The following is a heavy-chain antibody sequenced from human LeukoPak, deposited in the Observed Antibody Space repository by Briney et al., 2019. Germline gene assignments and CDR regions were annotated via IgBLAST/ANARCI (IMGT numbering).Heavy chain of an antibody. CDR1: GYTFTNYF. V-gene: IGHV1-46*01. CDR2: INPSGGST. J-gene: IGHJ4*02. D-gene: IGHD2-15*01. Sequence: GASVKVSCKASGYTFTNYFMHWVRQAPGQGLEWMGIINPSGGSTSYAQKFQGRVTMTRDTSTSTVYMELSSLRSEDTAVYYCARTGGGGSCYIYWGQGTLVTVSS. CDR3: ARTGGGGSCYIY.